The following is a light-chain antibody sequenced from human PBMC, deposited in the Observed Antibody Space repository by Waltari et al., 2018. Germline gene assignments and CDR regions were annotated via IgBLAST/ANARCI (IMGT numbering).Light chain of an antibody. J-gene: IGKJ1*01. V-gene: IGKV3-15*01. CDR1: QSVSSN. CDR2: GAS. CDR3: QQYNNWPPGA. Sequence: EIVMTQSPATLSVSPGERTTLSCRASQSVSSNLAWYQQKPGQAPRLLIHGASTRATGIPARFSGSGSGTEFTLTISRRQSEDFAVDYCQQYNNWPPGAFGQGTKVEIK.